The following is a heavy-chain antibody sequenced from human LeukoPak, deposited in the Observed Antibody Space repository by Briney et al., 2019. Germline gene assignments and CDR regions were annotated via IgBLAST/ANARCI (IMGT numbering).Heavy chain of an antibody. Sequence: PSETLSLTCTVSNGSIITSSYYWGWIRQPPGKGLEWIGSIYYRGRTYYNPSLKIRVTISADTSKNQFFLNLSSVTASDTAVYYCARQKILDDNYDSSGYYVDQWGQGSLVTVSS. CDR1: NGSIITSSYY. V-gene: IGHV4-39*01. CDR2: IYYRGRT. J-gene: IGHJ4*02. CDR3: ARQKILDDNYDSSGYYVDQ. D-gene: IGHD3-22*01.